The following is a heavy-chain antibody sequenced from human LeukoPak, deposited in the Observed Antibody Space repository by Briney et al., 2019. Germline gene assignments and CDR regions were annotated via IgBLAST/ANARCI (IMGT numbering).Heavy chain of an antibody. Sequence: SETLSLTCTVSGGSISSGSYYWSWIRQPAGKGLEWIGRIYTSGSTNYNPSLKSRVTISVDTSKNQFSLKLSSVTAADTAVYYCARHVIVVVAATEWFDPWGQGTLVTVSS. CDR2: IYTSGST. D-gene: IGHD2-15*01. V-gene: IGHV4-61*02. CDR3: ARHVIVVVAATEWFDP. CDR1: GGSISSGSYY. J-gene: IGHJ5*02.